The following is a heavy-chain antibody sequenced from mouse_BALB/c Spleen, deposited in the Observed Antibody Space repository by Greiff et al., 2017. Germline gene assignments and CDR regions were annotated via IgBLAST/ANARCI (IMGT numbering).Heavy chain of an antibody. J-gene: IGHJ4*01. D-gene: IGHD6-1*01. CDR1: GYSFTGYN. CDR3: ARQTATEDYYAMDY. CDR2: IDPYYGGT. V-gene: IGHV1-39*01. Sequence: EVKLVESGPELEKPGASVKISCKASGYSFTGYNMNWVKQSNGKSLEWIGNIDPYYGGTSYNQKFKGKATLTVDKSSSTAYMQLKSLTSEDSAVYYCARQTATEDYYAMDYWGQGTSVTVSS.